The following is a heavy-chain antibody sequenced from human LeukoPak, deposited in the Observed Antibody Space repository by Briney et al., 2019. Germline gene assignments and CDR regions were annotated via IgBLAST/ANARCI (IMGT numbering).Heavy chain of an antibody. CDR2: IRSKAYGETA. J-gene: IGHJ4*02. CDR1: GFTFGDYA. Sequence: GGSLRLSCTASGFTFGDYAMSWIRQAPGKGLEWVGFIRSKAYGETADYAASVKGRFTISRGDSKAIAYLQMNSLRTEDTAVYHCTRDRGAYNLYDYWGQGTLVTVSS. V-gene: IGHV3-49*03. CDR3: TRDRGAYNLYDY. D-gene: IGHD1-1*01.